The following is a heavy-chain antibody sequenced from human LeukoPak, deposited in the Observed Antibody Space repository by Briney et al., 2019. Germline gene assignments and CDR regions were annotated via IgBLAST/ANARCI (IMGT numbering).Heavy chain of an antibody. CDR2: INSDGGTT. Sequence: PGGSLRLSCVASGFTFITYSMNWVRQAPGKGLVWVSGINSDGGTTTYADSVKGRFTISRDNAKNSLYLQMNSLRAEDTAVYYCARDRVNYDYVWGSYRKDAFDIWGQGTMVTVSS. CDR3: ARDRVNYDYVWGSYRKDAFDI. CDR1: GFTFITYS. J-gene: IGHJ3*02. D-gene: IGHD3-16*02. V-gene: IGHV3-74*01.